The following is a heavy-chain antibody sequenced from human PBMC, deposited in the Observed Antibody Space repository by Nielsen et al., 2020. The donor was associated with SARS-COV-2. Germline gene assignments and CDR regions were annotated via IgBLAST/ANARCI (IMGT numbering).Heavy chain of an antibody. CDR2: IYFSGRT. J-gene: IGHJ6*02. CDR3: ARESSGYDHYNYDMDV. D-gene: IGHD5-12*01. Sequence: SETLSLTCTVSGGSISSGGYYWSWIRHRPGKGLEWIGYIYFSGRTCYNPSLKSRVTISVDTSKNQFSLSLRSVTAADTAVYYRARESSGYDHYNYDMDVWGQGTTVTVSS. V-gene: IGHV4-31*03. CDR1: GGSISSGGYY.